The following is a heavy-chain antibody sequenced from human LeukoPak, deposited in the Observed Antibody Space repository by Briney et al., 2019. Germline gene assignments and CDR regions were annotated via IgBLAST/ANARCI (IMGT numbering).Heavy chain of an antibody. CDR2: IYTSGST. CDR1: GGSISSYY. D-gene: IGHD3-10*01. CDR3: ARDARQVYGSGSYYTGNYYYYMDV. Sequence: SETLSLTCTVSGGSISSYYWSWIRQPAGKGLEWIGRIYTSGSTNYNPSLKSRVTMSVDTSKNQFSLKLSSVTAADTAVYYCARDARQVYGSGSYYTGNYYYYMDVWGKGTTVTISS. V-gene: IGHV4-4*07. J-gene: IGHJ6*03.